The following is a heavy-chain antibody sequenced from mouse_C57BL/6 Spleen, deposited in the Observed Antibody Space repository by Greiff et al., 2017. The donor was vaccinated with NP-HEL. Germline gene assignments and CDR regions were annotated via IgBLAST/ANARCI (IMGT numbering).Heavy chain of an antibody. CDR2: IYPGSGNT. V-gene: IGHV1-76*01. D-gene: IGHD2-3*01. Sequence: VQLQQSGAELVRPGASVKLSCKASGYTFTDYYINWVKQRPGQGLEWIARIYPGSGNTYYNEKFKGKATLTAEKSSSTAYMQLSSLTSEDSAVYFCARGWKYYFDYWGQGTTLTVSS. J-gene: IGHJ2*01. CDR3: ARGWKYYFDY. CDR1: GYTFTDYY.